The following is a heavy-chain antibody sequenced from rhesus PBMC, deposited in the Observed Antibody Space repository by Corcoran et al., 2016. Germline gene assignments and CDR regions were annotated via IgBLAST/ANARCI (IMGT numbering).Heavy chain of an antibody. D-gene: IGHD6-13*01. CDR3: ARVKGSSWSF. J-gene: IGHJ4*01. CDR2: IYWDDDK. CDR1: GFSLRTSGLG. V-gene: IGHV2S1*01. Sequence: HVTLKESGPALVKPTQTLTLTCTFSGFSLRTSGLGVGWLRQPPGKALEWLASIYWDDDKYYSTSLKSRLTISKDTSKNQVVLTMTNMDPVDTATYYCARVKGSSWSFWGQGVLVTVSS.